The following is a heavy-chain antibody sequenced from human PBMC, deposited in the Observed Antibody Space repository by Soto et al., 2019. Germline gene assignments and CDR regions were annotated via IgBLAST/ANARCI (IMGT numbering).Heavy chain of an antibody. CDR3: ARSEDCGGDCYYFDY. Sequence: QVQLVQSGAEVKKPGSSVKVSCKASGGTFSSYAISWVRQAPGQGLEWMGGITPIFGTANYAQKFQGRVTITADESTSTAYMELSSLRSEDTAVYYCARSEDCGGDCYYFDYWGQGTLVTVSS. CDR1: GGTFSSYA. V-gene: IGHV1-69*12. CDR2: ITPIFGTA. D-gene: IGHD2-21*02. J-gene: IGHJ4*02.